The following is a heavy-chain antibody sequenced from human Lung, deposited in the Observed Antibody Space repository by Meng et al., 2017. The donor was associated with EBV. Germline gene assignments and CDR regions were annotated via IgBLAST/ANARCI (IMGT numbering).Heavy chain of an antibody. CDR3: GRDQGRQLINH. Sequence: QVNLRESGPGLVKPSGTLSFTCTVSGDSISSDIWWSWVRQPPGKGLEWIGEVYHRGDTNYNPSLKSRVVISVDRSKNQFSLNLSSVTAADTAVYYCGRDQGRQLINHWGQGTLVTVSS. J-gene: IGHJ4*02. D-gene: IGHD1-1*01. CDR2: VYHRGDT. V-gene: IGHV4-4*02. CDR1: GDSISSDIW.